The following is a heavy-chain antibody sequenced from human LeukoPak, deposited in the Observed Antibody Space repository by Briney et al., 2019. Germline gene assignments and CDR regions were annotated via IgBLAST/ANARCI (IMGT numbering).Heavy chain of an antibody. D-gene: IGHD3-22*01. V-gene: IGHV3-30*02. CDR1: GFTFSNCG. Sequence: GGSLRLSCAASGFTFSNCGIHWVRQAPGKGLEWVTFMQYDGSDKFYADSVKGRFTISRDNSKNTVYLQMNSLRTEDTAVYYCAKDYYDSSGYPGLDAFDIWGQGTMVTVSS. CDR3: AKDYYDSSGYPGLDAFDI. CDR2: MQYDGSDK. J-gene: IGHJ3*02.